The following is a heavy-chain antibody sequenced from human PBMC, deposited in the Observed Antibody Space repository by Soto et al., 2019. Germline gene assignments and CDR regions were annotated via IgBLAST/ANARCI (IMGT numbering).Heavy chain of an antibody. CDR3: VTDTRGS. D-gene: IGHD3-3*01. CDR2: IKRKNDGETT. J-gene: IGHJ5*02. CDR1: GFTFYTAW. V-gene: IGHV3-15*07. Sequence: EVQLVESGGDLVKPGGSLRLSCAASGFTFYTAWLNWVRQAPGKGLEWVGHIKRKNDGETTDYAAPVKGRFTISRDDSINTLYLQMNSLKTDDTAVYYCVTDTRGSWGQGTLVTVSS.